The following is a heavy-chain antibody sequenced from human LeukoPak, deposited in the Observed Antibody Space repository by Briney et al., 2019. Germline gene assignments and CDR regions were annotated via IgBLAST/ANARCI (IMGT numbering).Heavy chain of an antibody. Sequence: GESLKISCKGSGYRFTTYWIGWVRPMPGKGLEWMGIIYPGDSDTTYSPSFQGQVTISADKSISTAYLQWSSLKASDSAMYYCGRIPAAGSLKGSFDIWGQGTMVTVSS. CDR2: IYPGDSDT. D-gene: IGHD6-13*01. J-gene: IGHJ3*02. CDR3: GRIPAAGSLKGSFDI. V-gene: IGHV5-51*01. CDR1: GYRFTTYW.